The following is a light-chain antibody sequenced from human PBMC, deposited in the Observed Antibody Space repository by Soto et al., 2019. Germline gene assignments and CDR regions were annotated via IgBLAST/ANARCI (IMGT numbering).Light chain of an antibody. CDR1: SSDVGGYNF. CDR3: CSFAGSGYV. J-gene: IGLJ1*01. V-gene: IGLV2-8*02. Sequence: QSALPQPPSASRSLGQSVTISCTGTSSDVGGYNFVSWFQQHPGKAPKLLIYEVTNRPSGVPDRFSGSKSGNTASLTVSGLQADDEADYYCCSFAGSGYVFGTGTKLTVL. CDR2: EVT.